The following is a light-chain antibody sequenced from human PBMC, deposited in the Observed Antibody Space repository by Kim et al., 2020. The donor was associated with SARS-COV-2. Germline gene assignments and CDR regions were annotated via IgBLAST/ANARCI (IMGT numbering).Light chain of an antibody. V-gene: IGKV1-5*01. CDR2: DAS. J-gene: IGKJ2*01. Sequence: DIQMTQSPSTLSASVGDRVTITCRASQSISTWLAWYQQKPGKAPKLLIYDASSLESGVPSRFSGSGSGTEFTLTISSLQPDDFATYYCQQYHLYSMTFGQGTKLEIK. CDR3: QQYHLYSMT. CDR1: QSISTW.